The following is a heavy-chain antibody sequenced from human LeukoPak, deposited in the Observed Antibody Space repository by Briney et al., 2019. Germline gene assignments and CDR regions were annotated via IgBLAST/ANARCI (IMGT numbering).Heavy chain of an antibody. Sequence: QPGMSLRLSCAASGVTLSPYGMHWVRQAPGKGLEWLAVISYEGGTQHYADSVKGRFIISRDNPRNTLYLQMNILRTENTAVYYCAKEGTPQASTWYDLWGQGTQVIVSS. CDR1: GVTLSPYG. D-gene: IGHD6-13*01. V-gene: IGHV3-30*18. J-gene: IGHJ5*02. CDR3: AKEGTPQASTWYDL. CDR2: ISYEGGTQ.